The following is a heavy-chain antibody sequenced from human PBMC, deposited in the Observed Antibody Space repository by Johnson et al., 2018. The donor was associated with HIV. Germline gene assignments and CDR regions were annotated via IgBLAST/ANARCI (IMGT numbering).Heavy chain of an antibody. D-gene: IGHD2-8*02. J-gene: IGHJ3*02. CDR2: IRYDGSNK. V-gene: IGHV3-30*02. CDR3: ARDNEDIVLVGAFDI. Sequence: VQLVESGGGLVEPGGSLRLSCVVSAFTFGNVWMNWVRQAPGKGLEWVAVIRYDGSNKYYADSVKGRFTISRDNSKNTLYLQMNSLRAEDTAVYYCARDNEDIVLVGAFDIWGQGTMVTVSS. CDR1: AFTFGNVW.